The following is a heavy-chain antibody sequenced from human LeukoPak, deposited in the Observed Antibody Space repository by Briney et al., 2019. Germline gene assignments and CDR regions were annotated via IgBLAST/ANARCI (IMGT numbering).Heavy chain of an antibody. J-gene: IGHJ4*02. CDR1: GFTFTTYA. CDR2: ITGSGGST. D-gene: IGHD6-13*01. V-gene: IGHV3-23*01. Sequence: GGSLRLSCGASGFTFTTYAMTWVRQAPGKGLEWVSSITGSGGSTYYGDSVKGRFTISRDNSKNTLYLQMNSLRAEDTAVYYCASRPTYSSSWYFDYWGQGTLVTVSS. CDR3: ASRPTYSSSWYFDY.